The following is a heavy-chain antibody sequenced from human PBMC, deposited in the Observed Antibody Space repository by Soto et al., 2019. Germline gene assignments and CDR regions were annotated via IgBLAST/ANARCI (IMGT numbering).Heavy chain of an antibody. J-gene: IGHJ4*02. V-gene: IGHV3-23*01. CDR3: AKGATMVRGPQAN. CDR2: ISGSGGST. CDR1: GFTFSSYA. Sequence: EVQLLESGGGLVQPGGSLRLSCAASGFTFSSYAMSWVRQAPGKGLEWVSAISGSGGSTYYADSVKGRFTISRDNSKNTMKLKMNSVGAEDTAVYYCAKGATMVRGPQANWGQGTLFTVSS. D-gene: IGHD3-10*01.